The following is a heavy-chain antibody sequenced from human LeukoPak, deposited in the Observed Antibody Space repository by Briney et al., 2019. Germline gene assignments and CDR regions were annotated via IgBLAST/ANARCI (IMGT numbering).Heavy chain of an antibody. CDR1: SGSISSYH. D-gene: IGHD5-12*01. J-gene: IGHJ4*02. CDR2: IYSSGST. Sequence: SSETLSLTCTVSSGSISSYHWSWIRQPPGKGLEWIGYIYSSGSTNYNPSLKSRVTISVDTSKNQFSLKLTSVTAADTAVYYCARAGGRYSGYGNWGQGTLVTVSS. V-gene: IGHV4-59*01. CDR3: ARAGGRYSGYGN.